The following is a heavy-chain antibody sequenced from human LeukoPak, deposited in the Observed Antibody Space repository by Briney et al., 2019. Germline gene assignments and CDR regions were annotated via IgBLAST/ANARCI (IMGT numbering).Heavy chain of an antibody. CDR1: GGRFKTYG. CDR3: ARDRTDIGNDY. CDR2: INTNIGNP. V-gene: IGHV7-4-1*02. J-gene: IGHJ4*02. Sequence: ASVKVSCKTTGGRFKTYGFSWVRQAPGQGLEWMGWINTNIGNPTYAQGFTGRFVFSLDTSVSTAYLQISSLKAEDTAVYYCARDRTDIGNDYWGQGTLVTVSS.